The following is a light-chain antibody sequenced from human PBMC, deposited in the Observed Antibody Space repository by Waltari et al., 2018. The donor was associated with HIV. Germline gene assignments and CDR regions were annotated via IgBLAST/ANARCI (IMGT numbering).Light chain of an antibody. CDR1: SRDVGSYNY. J-gene: IGLJ1*01. Sequence: QSALTQPASVSGFPGQSITISCPGRSRDVGSYNYVSWYQQHPGKAPKLLIYDVSKRPSGVSNRFSGSKSGNTASLTISGLQAEDEADYYCCSYAGSNTYLFGTGTEVTVL. CDR2: DVS. V-gene: IGLV2-23*02. CDR3: CSYAGSNTYL.